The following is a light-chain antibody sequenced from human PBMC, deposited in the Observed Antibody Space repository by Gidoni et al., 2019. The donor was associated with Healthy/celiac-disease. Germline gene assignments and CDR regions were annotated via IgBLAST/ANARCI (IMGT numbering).Light chain of an antibody. CDR1: QCISNY. V-gene: IGKV1-27*01. Sequence: DIQMTQSPSSLSASVGDRVTITCRASQCISNYLAWYQQKPGKVPKLLIYAASTLQSGVPSRFSGNGSGTNFTLTISSLQPEDVATYYCQTYTSAPWPFXQXTKVEIK. CDR3: QTYTSAPWP. CDR2: AAS. J-gene: IGKJ1*01.